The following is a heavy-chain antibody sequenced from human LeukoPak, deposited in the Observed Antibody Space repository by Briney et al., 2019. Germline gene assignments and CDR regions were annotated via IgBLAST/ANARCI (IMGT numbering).Heavy chain of an antibody. Sequence: PSGTLSLPCAVSGGSISSSNWWSWVRQPPGKGLEWIGEIYHSGSTNYNPSLKSRVTISVDKSKNQFSLKLSSVTAADTAVYYCARGMHYYDSSGYWGGAFDIWGQGTMVTVSS. CDR2: IYHSGST. CDR3: ARGMHYYDSSGYWGGAFDI. CDR1: GGSISSSNW. D-gene: IGHD3-22*01. V-gene: IGHV4-4*02. J-gene: IGHJ3*02.